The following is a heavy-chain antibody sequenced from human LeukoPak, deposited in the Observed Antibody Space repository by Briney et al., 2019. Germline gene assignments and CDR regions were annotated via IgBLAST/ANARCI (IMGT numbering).Heavy chain of an antibody. CDR2: MYHSGST. Sequence: SETLSLTCTISGGSISSNTFYWGWIRQTPGKRLEWIGSMYHSGSTYYNPSLKSRVTISVDTSKNQFSLKLSSVTAADTAVYYCARGVAAAGTHFDYWGQGTLVTVSS. CDR3: ARGVAAAGTHFDY. CDR1: GGSISSNTFY. J-gene: IGHJ4*02. V-gene: IGHV4-39*01. D-gene: IGHD6-13*01.